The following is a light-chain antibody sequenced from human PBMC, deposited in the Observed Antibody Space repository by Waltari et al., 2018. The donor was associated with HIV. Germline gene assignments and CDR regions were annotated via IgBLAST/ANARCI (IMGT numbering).Light chain of an antibody. CDR2: AAS. V-gene: IGKV1-39*01. CDR3: QQSYSSPIT. Sequence: DIQMTQSPYSRSASIGDRVTITCRASETINRSLNWYQYTPGKAPKVVIFAASSLQSGVPSRFNGSGSGTDFTLTISSLQPEDFVTYFCQQSYSSPITFGQGTRLEI. CDR1: ETINRS. J-gene: IGKJ5*01.